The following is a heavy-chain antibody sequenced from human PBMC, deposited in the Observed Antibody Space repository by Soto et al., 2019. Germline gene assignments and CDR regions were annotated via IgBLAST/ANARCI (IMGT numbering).Heavy chain of an antibody. CDR1: GCTFTNHW. J-gene: IGHJ1*01. CDR3: ARDNSVAAEGSRWSAT. Sequence: ASRKVSCEASGCTFTNHWMHWVRRAPGQGLEWMGIISPTGSSTFYAQKFQGRLTMTRDTSTSTDYMELSSLRSDDTAVYFCARDNSVAAEGSRWSATWGLYTLAPVS. V-gene: IGHV1-46*01. CDR2: ISPTGSST. D-gene: IGHD2-2*01.